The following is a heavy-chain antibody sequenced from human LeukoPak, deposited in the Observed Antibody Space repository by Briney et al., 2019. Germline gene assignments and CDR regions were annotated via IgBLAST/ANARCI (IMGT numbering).Heavy chain of an antibody. CDR1: GYTFTSYA. D-gene: IGHD1-26*01. Sequence: GASVKVSCKASGYTFTSYAMHWVRQAPGQRLEWMGWINAGNGITKYSQKFQGRVTITRDTSASTAYMELSSLRSEDTAVYYCARGPHPLHSGGREVDYYYYGMDVWGQGTTVTVSS. CDR2: INAGNGIT. V-gene: IGHV1-3*01. CDR3: ARGPHPLHSGGREVDYYYYGMDV. J-gene: IGHJ6*02.